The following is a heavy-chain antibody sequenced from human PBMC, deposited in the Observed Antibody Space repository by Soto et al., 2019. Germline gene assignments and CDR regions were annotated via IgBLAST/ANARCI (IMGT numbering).Heavy chain of an antibody. CDR2: ISSSGNST. Sequence: EGQLVESGGGLVQPGGSLRLSCAASGLTFSTYEMNWVRQAPGKGLEWVSYISSSGNSTYYADSVKGRFTISRDNAKNSLYLEMNNLRPEDTALYYCARGGNRWGQGALVTVSS. J-gene: IGHJ4*02. D-gene: IGHD3-16*01. CDR3: ARGGNR. V-gene: IGHV3-48*03. CDR1: GLTFSTYE.